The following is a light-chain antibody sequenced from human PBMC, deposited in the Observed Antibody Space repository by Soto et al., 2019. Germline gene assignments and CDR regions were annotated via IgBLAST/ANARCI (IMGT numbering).Light chain of an antibody. Sequence: DIQMTKSPSSLSASVGDSVTITCRARQNMKTYLNWYQQKPGKPPKLLIYGASSLESGVPSRFSGSGSGTDFSLTITSLQPDDSSTYYCQQYHSYYPWTFGQGTKVDIK. CDR2: GAS. J-gene: IGKJ1*01. CDR3: QQYHSYYPWT. V-gene: IGKV1-5*01. CDR1: QNMKTY.